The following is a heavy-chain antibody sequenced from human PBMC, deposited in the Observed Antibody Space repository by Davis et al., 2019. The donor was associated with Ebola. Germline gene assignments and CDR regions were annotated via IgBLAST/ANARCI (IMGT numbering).Heavy chain of an antibody. CDR3: ASYVVG. J-gene: IGHJ4*02. CDR2: INRDGTTK. D-gene: IGHD2-15*01. CDR1: GFTFSDNW. Sequence: GESLKISCRVSGFTFSDNWMTWVRQVPGKGLVWVSSINRDGTTKTYADSVKGRFTVSRDNAKSTLYLQMNSLRVEDAAVYYCASYVVGWGRGTLVTASS. V-gene: IGHV3-74*01.